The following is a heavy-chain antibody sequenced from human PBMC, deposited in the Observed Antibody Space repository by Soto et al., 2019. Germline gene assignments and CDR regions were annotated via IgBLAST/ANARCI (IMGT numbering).Heavy chain of an antibody. D-gene: IGHD3-10*01. J-gene: IGHJ4*02. Sequence: SETLSLTCAIYGGSFSGYYGSWIRQPPGKGLEWIGEINFAGGTNYSPSLKSRVSISLDTSKDQFSLELTSVTAADTAVYYCARGRGGSGTYYKANYWGQGTLVTVSS. V-gene: IGHV4-34*01. CDR2: INFAGGT. CDR3: ARGRGGSGTYYKANY. CDR1: GGSFSGYY.